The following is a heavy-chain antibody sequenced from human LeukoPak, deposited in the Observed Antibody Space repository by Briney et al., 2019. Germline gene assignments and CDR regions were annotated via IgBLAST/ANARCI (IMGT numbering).Heavy chain of an antibody. Sequence: GGSLRLSCAAPGFTFSSYWMHSVRQAPRKGLVWVSRINSDVSSTSYADSVKGRFTISRDNAKNTLYLQMNSLRAEDTAVYYCARDRAYGDYLDYWGQGTLVTVSS. CDR2: INSDVSST. CDR1: GFTFSSYW. D-gene: IGHD4-17*01. V-gene: IGHV3-74*01. J-gene: IGHJ4*02. CDR3: ARDRAYGDYLDY.